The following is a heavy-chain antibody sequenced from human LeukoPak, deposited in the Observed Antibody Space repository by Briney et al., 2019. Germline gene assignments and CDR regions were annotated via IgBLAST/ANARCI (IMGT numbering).Heavy chain of an antibody. CDR3: TRLNLPSYDATGLFDS. Sequence: GGSLRLSCAASGFTVSSNYMSWVRQAPGKGLEWVSVIYSGGSTYYADSVKGRFTISRDNSKNTLYLQMNSLGAEDTAVYFCTRLNLPSYDATGLFDSWGQGTLVTVSS. J-gene: IGHJ4*02. CDR1: GFTVSSNY. V-gene: IGHV3-66*01. CDR2: IYSGGST. D-gene: IGHD1-1*01.